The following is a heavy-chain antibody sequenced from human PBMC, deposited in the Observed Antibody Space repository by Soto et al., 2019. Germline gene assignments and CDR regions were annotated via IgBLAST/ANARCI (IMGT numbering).Heavy chain of an antibody. CDR3: ARGRYYDILTGYFDY. Sequence: QVQLVESGGGVVQPGRSLRLSCAASGFTFSSYGMHWVRQAPGKGLEWVAVIWYDGSNKYYADSVKGRFTISRDNSKNTLYLQMNSLRAEETAVYYCARGRYYDILTGYFDYWGQGTLVTVSS. J-gene: IGHJ4*02. CDR1: GFTFSSYG. D-gene: IGHD3-9*01. CDR2: IWYDGSNK. V-gene: IGHV3-33*01.